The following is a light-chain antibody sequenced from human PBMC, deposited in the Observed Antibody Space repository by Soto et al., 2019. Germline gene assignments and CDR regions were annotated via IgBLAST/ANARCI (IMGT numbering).Light chain of an antibody. CDR2: DVS. V-gene: IGLV2-14*01. Sequence: QSVLNQPASVSGAPVQSITISCTGTSTDVGRYNYVSWYQQHPGKAPKLMVYDVSNRPSWVSNRFSGSKSGITASLTISGLQAEDEADYYCTSYTSDSTYVFGTGTKVTVL. CDR3: TSYTSDSTYV. J-gene: IGLJ1*01. CDR1: STDVGRYNY.